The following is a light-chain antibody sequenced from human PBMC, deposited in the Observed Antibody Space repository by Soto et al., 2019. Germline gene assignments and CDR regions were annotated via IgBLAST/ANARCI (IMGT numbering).Light chain of an antibody. J-gene: IGKJ5*01. CDR3: QKSYSTPQIT. CDR1: QSVTRNY. Sequence: EIVFTQSPGNLSLPPVERANISCMASQSVTRNYLAWYQHKSGQAPRLLIYGASSRATGIPDRFSGTGSGTDFTLTISSLKPEDFATYYCQKSYSTPQITLGHGTRRALK. CDR2: GAS. V-gene: IGKV3-20*01.